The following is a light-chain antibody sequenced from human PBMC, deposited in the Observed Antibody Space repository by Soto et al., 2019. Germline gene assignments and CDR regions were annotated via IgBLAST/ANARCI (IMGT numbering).Light chain of an antibody. J-gene: IGKJ1*01. CDR2: KAA. CDR1: QSISSW. CDR3: QHYNYFWA. V-gene: IGKV1-5*03. Sequence: DIQMTQSPSTLSASVGDRVTITCRASQSISSWLAWYQQKPGKAPKLLIYKAANLADEVPSRFARSGPGPDFTLTITSLQPDDFATYYCQHYNYFWAFGQGTKVDIK.